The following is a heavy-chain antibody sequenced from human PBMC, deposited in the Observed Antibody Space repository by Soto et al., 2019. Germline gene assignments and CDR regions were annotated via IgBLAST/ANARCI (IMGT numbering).Heavy chain of an antibody. CDR3: ARDLYDTGDYPTRH. J-gene: IGHJ4*02. CDR1: GFPFDAYP. Sequence: GGSLRLSCAASGFPFDAYPMHWVRQAPGKGLEWVALISYDGSNKYYADSVKGRFTVSRDNSKNTLYLQMNSLTAEDTAVYYCARDLYDTGDYPTRHWGQGTLVTVSS. CDR2: ISYDGSNK. V-gene: IGHV3-30-3*01. D-gene: IGHD3-22*01.